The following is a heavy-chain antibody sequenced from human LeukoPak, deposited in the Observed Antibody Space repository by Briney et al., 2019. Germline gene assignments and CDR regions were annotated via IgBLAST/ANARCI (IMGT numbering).Heavy chain of an antibody. CDR1: GYTFTDYY. D-gene: IGHD2-21*01. CDR3: ARAAKIGDAFDI. V-gene: IGHV1-2*02. J-gene: IGHJ3*02. CDR2: INPNSGGT. Sequence: ASVKVSCKASGYTFTDYYIHWVRQAPGQGLEWMGWINPNSGGTNYAQEFQGRVTVTRDTSISTADMELSRLRSDDTAVYYCARAAKIGDAFDIWGQGTMVTVSS.